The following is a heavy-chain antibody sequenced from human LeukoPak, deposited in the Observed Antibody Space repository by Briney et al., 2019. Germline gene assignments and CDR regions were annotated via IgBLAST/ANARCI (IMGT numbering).Heavy chain of an antibody. CDR3: ARKQTGTMYDV. D-gene: IGHD1-7*01. J-gene: IGHJ4*02. Sequence: SETLSLTCIVPGGSISSSSYCWAWIRQSPGKGLEWIGTFSSGGSAYYNPSLTSRVSISKDTSDNQFSLRLYSVTAADTAVYYCARKQTGTMYDVWGQGTQVTVSS. CDR1: GGSISSSSYC. V-gene: IGHV4-39*07. CDR2: FSSGGSA.